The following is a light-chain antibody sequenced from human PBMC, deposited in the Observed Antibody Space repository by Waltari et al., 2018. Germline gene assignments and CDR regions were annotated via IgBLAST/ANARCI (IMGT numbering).Light chain of an antibody. CDR1: SSNIGGNF. CDR3: AAWDDNLTGPL. Sequence: SVLTQPPSASGTPGQTVTIPCSGSSSNIGGNFVYWYQQLPGMAPHLLIYKNNQRPSGVPDRCSGAKSGTSASLAISGLRSDDEAEYYCAAWDDNLTGPLFGGGTKVTVL. J-gene: IGLJ3*02. V-gene: IGLV1-47*01. CDR2: KNN.